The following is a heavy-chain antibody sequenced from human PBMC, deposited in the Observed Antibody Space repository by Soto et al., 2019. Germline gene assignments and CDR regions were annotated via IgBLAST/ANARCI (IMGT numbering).Heavy chain of an antibody. CDR1: GFTFSSYA. J-gene: IGHJ4*02. CDR2: ISGNGGTT. Sequence: HPGGSLRLSCAASGFTFSSYAMSWVRQAPGKGLEWVSAISGNGGTTYYADSVKGRFTISRDNSKNTLYLQMNSLRAEDTAVYYCAKDLLVGATSTLFDFWGQGTLVTVSS. CDR3: AKDLLVGATSTLFDF. D-gene: IGHD1-26*01. V-gene: IGHV3-23*01.